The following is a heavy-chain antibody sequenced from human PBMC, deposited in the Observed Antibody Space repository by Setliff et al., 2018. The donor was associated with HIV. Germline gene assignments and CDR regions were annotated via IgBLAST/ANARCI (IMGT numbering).Heavy chain of an antibody. J-gene: IGHJ3*02. CDR3: AREATRFWSGLAAFDI. CDR1: GYTFTDYP. V-gene: IGHV1-3*04. CDR2: INTGNGST. Sequence: ASVKVSCKASGYTFTDYPMHWVRQAPGQGLEWMGWINTGNGSTKYSQKFQGRVTITMNTSISTAYMDLSSLRPEDSAVYYCAREATRFWSGLAAFDIWGQGTMVTVSS. D-gene: IGHD3-3*01.